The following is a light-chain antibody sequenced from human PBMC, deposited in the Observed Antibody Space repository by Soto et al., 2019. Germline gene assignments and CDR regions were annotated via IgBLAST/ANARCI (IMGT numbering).Light chain of an antibody. CDR1: SSNIGAGYD. Sequence: QSVLTQPPSVSGAPGQRVTISCTGSSSNIGAGYDVPWYQQLPGTAPKLLIYANSNRPSGVADRLSGSKSGTTASLAITGRLADDEADYYCQSYDSSLSGSRVFGGGTKVTVL. J-gene: IGLJ2*01. CDR3: QSYDSSLSGSRV. CDR2: ANS. V-gene: IGLV1-40*01.